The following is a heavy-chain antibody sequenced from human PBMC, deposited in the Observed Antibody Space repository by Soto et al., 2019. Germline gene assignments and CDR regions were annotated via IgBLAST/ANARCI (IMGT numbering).Heavy chain of an antibody. CDR2: ISPSDSDT. V-gene: IGHV5-51*07. J-gene: IGHJ6*02. Sequence: GVSIKIACNVGKYTITSCWTAWGHQMPGKGLEWMGIISPSDSDTRYSPSFQGQVTISVDRSISTAYLQWSSLKASDTAIYYCARRTLRYYAMDVWGQGTTVTVSS. CDR3: ARRTLRYYAMDV. D-gene: IGHD3-16*01. CDR1: KYTITSCW.